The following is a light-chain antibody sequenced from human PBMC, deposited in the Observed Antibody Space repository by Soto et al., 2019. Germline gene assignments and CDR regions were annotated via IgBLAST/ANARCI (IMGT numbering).Light chain of an antibody. CDR2: TTS. CDR3: QQYYDFLFT. CDR1: EDVKNY. V-gene: IGKV1-8*01. Sequence: AIRMTQSPSSLSAYIGDRVTITCRASEDVKNYVAWYQQEPGKAPKLLMYTTSTLQNGVSSRFSGSGSGAEFSLTISGLQPEDFATYHCQQYYDFLFTFGPGTKLDI. J-gene: IGKJ3*01.